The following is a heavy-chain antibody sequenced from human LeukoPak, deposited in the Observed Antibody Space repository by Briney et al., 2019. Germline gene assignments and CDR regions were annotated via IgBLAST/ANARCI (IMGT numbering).Heavy chain of an antibody. CDR1: GFTVSSNY. Sequence: GGSLRLSCAASGFTVSSNYMSWVRQAPGKGLEWVSSISSSSSYIYYADSVKGRFAISRDNAKNSLYLQMNSLRAEDTAVYYCARFGELYFDSWGQGTLVTVSS. J-gene: IGHJ4*02. D-gene: IGHD3-10*01. V-gene: IGHV3-21*04. CDR2: ISSSSSYI. CDR3: ARFGELYFDS.